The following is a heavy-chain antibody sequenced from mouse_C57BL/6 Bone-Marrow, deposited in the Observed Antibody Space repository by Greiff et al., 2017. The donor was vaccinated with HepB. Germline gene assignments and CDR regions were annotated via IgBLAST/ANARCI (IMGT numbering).Heavy chain of an antibody. Sequence: VQLQQSGPELVKPGASVKIPCKASGYTFTDYNMDWVKQSHGKSLEWIGDINPNNGGTIYNQKFKGKATLTVDKSSSTAYMELRSLTSEDTAVYYCARYPYYGSTLYAMDYWGQGTSVTVSS. D-gene: IGHD1-1*01. V-gene: IGHV1-18*01. CDR2: INPNNGGT. CDR3: ARYPYYGSTLYAMDY. CDR1: GYTFTDYN. J-gene: IGHJ4*01.